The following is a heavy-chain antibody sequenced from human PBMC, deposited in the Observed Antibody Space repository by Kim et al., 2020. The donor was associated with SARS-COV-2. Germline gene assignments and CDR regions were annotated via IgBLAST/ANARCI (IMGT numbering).Heavy chain of an antibody. J-gene: IGHJ5*02. CDR1: GGSISSSSYY. V-gene: IGHV4-39*01. D-gene: IGHD3-10*01. CDR2: IYYSGST. CDR3: ASRWFGELLLNWFDP. Sequence: SETLSLTCTVSGGSISSSSYYWGWIRQPPGKGLEWIGSIYYSGSTYYNPSLKSRVTISVDTSKNQFSLKLSSVTAADTAVYYCASRWFGELLLNWFDPWGQGTLVTVSS.